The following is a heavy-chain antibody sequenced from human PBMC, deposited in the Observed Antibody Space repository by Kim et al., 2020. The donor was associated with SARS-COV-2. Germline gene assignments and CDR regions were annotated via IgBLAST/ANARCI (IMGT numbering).Heavy chain of an antibody. V-gene: IGHV4-34*01. CDR2: INHSGST. Sequence: SETLSLTCAVYGGSFSGYYWSWIRQPPGKGLEWIGEINHSGSTNYNPSLKSRVTISVDTSKNQFSLKLSSVTAADTAVYYCVRKGRAAALRWFDPWGQGTLVTVSS. CDR1: GGSFSGYY. CDR3: VRKGRAAALRWFDP. D-gene: IGHD6-13*01. J-gene: IGHJ5*02.